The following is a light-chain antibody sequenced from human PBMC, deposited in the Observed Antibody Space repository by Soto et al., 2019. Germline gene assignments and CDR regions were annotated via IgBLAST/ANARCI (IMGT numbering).Light chain of an antibody. V-gene: IGKV1-39*01. CDR3: QQNYNTPLT. Sequence: DIQMTQSPSSLSASVGDRVTITCRASQSISTSLNWYQQKPGKAPKLLIYAAAYLQSGVPSRFSGSGSGTEFTLTITSLQPEDFATYYCQQNYNTPLTFVHGTKVDIK. J-gene: IGKJ1*01. CDR2: AAA. CDR1: QSISTS.